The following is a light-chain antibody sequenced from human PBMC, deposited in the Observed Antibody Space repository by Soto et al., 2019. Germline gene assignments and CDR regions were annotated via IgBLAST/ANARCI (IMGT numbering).Light chain of an antibody. Sequence: TNSAVAVSFSKEERATLSCRASQSVTSPFLAWYQQKPGQPPRLLIYSTSGRATGIPDRFSGSGSGTDFTLTISSLEPEDTAVYSCPHYGIPPSTFAQGTKVDIK. J-gene: IGKJ1*01. CDR2: STS. CDR1: QSVTSPF. V-gene: IGKV3-20*01. CDR3: PHYGIPPST.